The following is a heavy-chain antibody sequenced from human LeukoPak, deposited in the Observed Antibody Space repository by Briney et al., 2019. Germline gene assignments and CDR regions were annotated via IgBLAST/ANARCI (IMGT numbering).Heavy chain of an antibody. CDR2: INHSGST. CDR1: GESFSGYY. V-gene: IGHV4-34*01. J-gene: IGHJ4*02. D-gene: IGHD2-15*01. CDR3: ARGHYGGNGPVTH. Sequence: SETLSLTCAVYGESFSGYYWSCMRQPPGKGLEWLGEINHSGSTNYNPSRKSRVTISLDTSKNQFSLKLSSVTAADTAVYYCARGHYGGNGPVTHWGQGTLVTVSS.